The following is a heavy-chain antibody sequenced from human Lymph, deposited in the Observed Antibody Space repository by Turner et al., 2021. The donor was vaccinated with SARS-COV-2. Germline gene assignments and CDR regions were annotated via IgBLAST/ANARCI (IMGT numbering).Heavy chain of an antibody. Sequence: QVQLVQSGAEVKKPGASVKVSCKAPGYTFTSYDINWVRQATGQGLEWMGWMNPNSGNTGYAQKFQGRVTMTRNTSISTAYMELSSPRSEDPAVYYCARGRYSGGGMDVWGQGTTVTVSS. D-gene: IGHD1-26*01. V-gene: IGHV1-8*02. CDR2: MNPNSGNT. J-gene: IGHJ6*02. CDR3: ARGRYSGGGMDV. CDR1: GYTFTSYD.